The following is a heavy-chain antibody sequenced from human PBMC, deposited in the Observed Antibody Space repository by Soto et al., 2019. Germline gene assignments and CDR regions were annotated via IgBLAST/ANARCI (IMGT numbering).Heavy chain of an antibody. CDR2: VYWDDGK. CDR3: AHTRGWRTDY. J-gene: IGHJ4*02. CDR1: GFSLSTSGVG. D-gene: IGHD3-10*01. V-gene: IGHV2-5*02. Sequence: QITLRESGPTLVKPTQTLTLTCTFSGFSLSTSGVGVVWIRQPPGKALEWLALVYWDDGKRYSPSLMSRLTNTKDTAEKQVVLTMTNMDPVDTAPYYCAHTRGWRTDYWGQGTLLTVSS.